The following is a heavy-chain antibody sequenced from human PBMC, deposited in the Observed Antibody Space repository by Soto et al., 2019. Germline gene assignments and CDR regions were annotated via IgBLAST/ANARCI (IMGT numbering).Heavy chain of an antibody. V-gene: IGHV1-69*06. D-gene: IGHD6-13*01. Sequence: ASVKVSCKASGGTFSSYAISWVRQAPGQGLEWMGGIIPIFGTANYAQKFQGRVTITADKSTSTAYTELSSLRSEDTAVYYCASCGSSSWYGGRWFDPWGQGTLVTVSS. CDR1: GGTFSSYA. CDR2: IIPIFGTA. J-gene: IGHJ5*02. CDR3: ASCGSSSWYGGRWFDP.